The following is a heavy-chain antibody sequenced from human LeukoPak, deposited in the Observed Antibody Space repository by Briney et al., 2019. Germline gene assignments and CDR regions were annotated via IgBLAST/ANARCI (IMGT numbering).Heavy chain of an antibody. V-gene: IGHV4-39*07. CDR3: ARITMVRGVIITHYYYYYYMDV. J-gene: IGHJ6*03. CDR2: IFYSGST. CDR1: SGSISTSNYY. Sequence: PSETLSLTCTVSSGSISTSNYYWGWVRQPPGKALEWIGNIFYSGSTNYNPSLKSRVTISVDTSKNQFSLKLSSVTAADTAVYYCARITMVRGVIITHYYYYYYMDVWGKGTTVTISS. D-gene: IGHD3-10*01.